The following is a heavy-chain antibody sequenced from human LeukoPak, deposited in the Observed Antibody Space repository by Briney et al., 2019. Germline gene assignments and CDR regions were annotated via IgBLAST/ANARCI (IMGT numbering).Heavy chain of an antibody. CDR2: IKQDGGEK. V-gene: IGHV3-7*04. J-gene: IGHJ4*02. CDR3: AGRGDGNLYYFDH. CDR1: GFTFSSYW. Sequence: PGGSLTLSCAASGFTFSSYWMSWVRQAPGKGLEWVANIKQDGGEKYYVDSVKGRFTISRDNAKNSLYLQMNSLRPEDTAVYYCAGRGDGNLYYFDHWGQGTLVTASS. D-gene: IGHD5-24*01.